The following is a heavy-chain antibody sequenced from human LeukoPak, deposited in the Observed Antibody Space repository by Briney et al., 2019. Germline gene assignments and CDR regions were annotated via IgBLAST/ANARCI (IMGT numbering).Heavy chain of an antibody. CDR3: ATSPVISRD. V-gene: IGHV3-74*01. D-gene: IGHD3-22*01. J-gene: IGHJ4*02. CDR1: GFSFSEYW. Sequence: GGSLRLSCAASGFSFSEYWMHWVRQAPGKGLEWVSRINNDGRRITYADSVEGRFTISRDNAKNTLYLQMNSLRVEDTAVYYCATSPVISRDWGQGTLVTVSS. CDR2: INNDGRRI.